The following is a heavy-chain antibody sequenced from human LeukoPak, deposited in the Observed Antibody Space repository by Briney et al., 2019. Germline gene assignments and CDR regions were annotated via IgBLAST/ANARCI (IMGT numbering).Heavy chain of an antibody. Sequence: PSETLSLTCTVSGGSISSYYWSWIRQPPGKGLEWIGYIYYSGSTNYNPSLKSRVTISVDKSKNQFSLKLSSVTAADTAVYYCARERADPNYYYYGMDVWGQGTTVTVSS. V-gene: IGHV4-59*12. CDR3: ARERADPNYYYYGMDV. CDR2: IYYSGST. J-gene: IGHJ6*02. CDR1: GGSISSYY.